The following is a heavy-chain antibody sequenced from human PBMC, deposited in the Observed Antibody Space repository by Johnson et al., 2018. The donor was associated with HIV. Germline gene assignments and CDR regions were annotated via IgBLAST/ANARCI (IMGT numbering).Heavy chain of an antibody. D-gene: IGHD2-15*01. J-gene: IGHJ3*02. CDR3: ARGGSCYNAHFDI. Sequence: EKLVESGGGLVQPGGSLRLSCAASGFTVNSNYMSWVRQAPGKGLEWVSVIYSGGSTYYADSVKGRFTISRDNSKNTLYLQMNSLRAEDTAVYYCARGGSCYNAHFDIWGQGTMVTVSS. CDR1: GFTVNSNY. CDR2: IYSGGST. V-gene: IGHV3-66*01.